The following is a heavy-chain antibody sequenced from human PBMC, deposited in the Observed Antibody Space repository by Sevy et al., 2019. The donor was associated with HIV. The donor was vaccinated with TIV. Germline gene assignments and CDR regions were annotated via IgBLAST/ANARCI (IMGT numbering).Heavy chain of an antibody. Sequence: GESLKISCKGSGYTFTNYWIGWVRQMPGKGLEWMGIIYPGDSDTRYSPSFQGQVTISVAKSISTDYLQWSSLKVSDTDIYYCARGARGTLPSYYYYTMDNWGQGTTVTVSS. D-gene: IGHD1-1*01. CDR3: ARGARGTLPSYYYYTMDN. J-gene: IGHJ6*02. CDR1: GYTFTNYW. CDR2: IYPGDSDT. V-gene: IGHV5-51*01.